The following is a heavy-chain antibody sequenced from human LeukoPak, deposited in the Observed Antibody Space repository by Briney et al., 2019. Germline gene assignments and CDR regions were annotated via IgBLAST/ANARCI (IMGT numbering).Heavy chain of an antibody. Sequence: GGSLRLSCAASGFTFGNYGMSWVRQAPGKGLEWDCGLDWNGGSTGYADSVEGRFTISRDNSKNTLYLQVNSLRAEDTAVYYCAKDRPPYCTNGVCQGRPDYWGQGTLVTVSS. CDR2: LDWNGGST. D-gene: IGHD2-8*01. J-gene: IGHJ4*02. V-gene: IGHV3-20*04. CDR1: GFTFGNYG. CDR3: AKDRPPYCTNGVCQGRPDY.